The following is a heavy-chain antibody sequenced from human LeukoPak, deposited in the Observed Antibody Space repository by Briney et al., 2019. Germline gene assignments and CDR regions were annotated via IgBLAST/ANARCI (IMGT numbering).Heavy chain of an antibody. CDR2: ISSSGTTI. CDR3: ARDLFGMAYYFDY. V-gene: IGHV3-11*01. D-gene: IGHD3-16*01. J-gene: IGHJ4*02. Sequence: GGSLRLSCAASGFTFSDYYMSWIRQAPGKGLEWVPYISSSGTTIYYADSVKGRFTISRDNAKNSLYLQMNSLRAEDTAVYYCARDLFGMAYYFDYWGQGTLVTVSS. CDR1: GFTFSDYY.